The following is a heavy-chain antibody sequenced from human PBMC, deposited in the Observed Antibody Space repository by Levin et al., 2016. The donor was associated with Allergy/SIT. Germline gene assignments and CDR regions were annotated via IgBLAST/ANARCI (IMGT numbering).Heavy chain of an antibody. Sequence: PGKGLEWIGYIFYSGSTYYNPSLQSRLTISLDTSKNQFSLKLSSVTAADTAVYYCARGEYDFRGYHFDFWGQGTLVTVSS. CDR3: ARGEYDFRGYHFDF. D-gene: IGHD3-3*01. V-gene: IGHV4-31*02. J-gene: IGHJ4*02. CDR2: IFYSGST.